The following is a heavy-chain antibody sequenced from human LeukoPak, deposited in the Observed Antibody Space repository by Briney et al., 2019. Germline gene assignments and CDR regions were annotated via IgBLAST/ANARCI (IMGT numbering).Heavy chain of an antibody. V-gene: IGHV3-23*01. J-gene: IGHJ5*02. CDR2: ISGSGGST. CDR3: ARYYDILTGYYKVGWFDP. CDR1: GFTFSSYA. D-gene: IGHD3-9*01. Sequence: GGSLRLSCAASGFTFSSYAMSWVRQAPGKGLKWVSAISGSGGSTYYADSVKGRFTISRDNSKNTLYLQMNSLRAEDTAVYYCARYYDILTGYYKVGWFDPWGQGTLVTVSS.